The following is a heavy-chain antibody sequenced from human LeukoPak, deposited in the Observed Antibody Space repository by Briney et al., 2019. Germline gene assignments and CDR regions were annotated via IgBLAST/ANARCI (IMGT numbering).Heavy chain of an antibody. CDR1: GGSISSGDYC. V-gene: IGHV4-30-4*08. J-gene: IGHJ4*02. CDR3: ARDRESSSPLSYFDY. Sequence: SETLSLTCTVSGGSISSGDYCWSWIRQPPGQGLEWIGYIYYSGSTYYNPSLKSRVTISVDTSKNQFSLKLSSVTAADTAVYYCARDRESSSPLSYFDYWGQGTLVTVSS. CDR2: IYYSGST. D-gene: IGHD6-6*01.